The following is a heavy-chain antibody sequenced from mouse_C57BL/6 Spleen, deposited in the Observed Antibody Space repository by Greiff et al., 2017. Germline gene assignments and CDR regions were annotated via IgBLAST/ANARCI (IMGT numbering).Heavy chain of an antibody. CDR2: ISYDGSN. CDR1: GYSITSGYY. V-gene: IGHV3-6*01. J-gene: IGHJ2*01. Sequence: EVQLQESGPGLVKPSQSLSLTCSVTGYSITSGYYWNWIRQFPGNKLEWMGYISYDGSNNYNPSLKNRISITRDTSKNQFFLKLNSVTTEDTATYYCARTSYDYDGYFDYWGQGTTLTVSS. D-gene: IGHD2-4*01. CDR3: ARTSYDYDGYFDY.